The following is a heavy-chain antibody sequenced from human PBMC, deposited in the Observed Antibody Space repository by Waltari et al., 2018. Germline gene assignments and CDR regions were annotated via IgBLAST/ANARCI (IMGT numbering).Heavy chain of an antibody. CDR3: AGDRVGVATAPGGSPFDY. D-gene: IGHD5-18*01. V-gene: IGHV1-69*04. CDR2: IIPILGIA. Sequence: QGLEWMGRIIPILGIANYAQKFQGRVTITADKSTSTAYMELSSLRSEDTAVYYCAGDRVGVATAPGGSPFDYWGQGTLVTVSS. J-gene: IGHJ4*02.